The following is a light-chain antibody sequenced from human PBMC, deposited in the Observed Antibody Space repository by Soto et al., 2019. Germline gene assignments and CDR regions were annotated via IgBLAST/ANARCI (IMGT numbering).Light chain of an antibody. J-gene: IGKJ4*01. CDR1: HSVSSSY. Sequence: EIVLTQSPATLSLSPGEGATLSCRASHSVSSSYFAWYQQKPGQPPRLLIYGASSRATDIPDRFSGSGSGTDFTLTISRLETEDFAVYYCQQYGTSLITFGGGTKVEIK. CDR3: QQYGTSLIT. CDR2: GAS. V-gene: IGKV3-20*01.